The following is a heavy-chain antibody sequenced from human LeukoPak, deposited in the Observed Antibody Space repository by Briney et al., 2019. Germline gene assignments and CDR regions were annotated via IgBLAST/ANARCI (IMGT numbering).Heavy chain of an antibody. J-gene: IGHJ4*02. CDR3: AKDGAVAATTNFDY. V-gene: IGHV3-11*04. Sequence: GGSLRLSCAASGFTFSDYYMSWIRQAPGKGLEWVSYISSSGSTIYYADSVKGRFTISRDNSKNTLYLQMNSLRAEDTAVYYCAKDGAVAATTNFDYWGQGTLVTVSS. CDR1: GFTFSDYY. CDR2: ISSSGSTI. D-gene: IGHD6-19*01.